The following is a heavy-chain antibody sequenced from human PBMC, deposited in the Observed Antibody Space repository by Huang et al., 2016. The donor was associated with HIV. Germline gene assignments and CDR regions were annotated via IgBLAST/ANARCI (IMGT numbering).Heavy chain of an antibody. J-gene: IGHJ3*02. Sequence: QVPLVQSGAEVKKPGASVKVSCKVSVYTLNELSIHWVRQAPGKGLEWVGGVAPEHGETIYAQNFQGRVTMTEDTSTDTAYMELHSLRPEDTAVYYCAAGYDTYYDIWGQGTMVIASS. CDR3: AAGYDTYYDI. CDR1: VYTLNELS. CDR2: VAPEHGET. V-gene: IGHV1-24*01. D-gene: IGHD2-21*01.